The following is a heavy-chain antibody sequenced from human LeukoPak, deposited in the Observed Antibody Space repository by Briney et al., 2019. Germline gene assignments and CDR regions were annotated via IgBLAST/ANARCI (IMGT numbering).Heavy chain of an antibody. CDR3: ARDRSGYGALSYYGMDI. V-gene: IGHV1-46*01. D-gene: IGHD5-12*01. J-gene: IGHJ6*02. CDR1: GYTFTSYY. CDR2: INPSGGST. Sequence: ASVKVSCKASGYTFTSYYMHWVRQAPGQGLEWMGIINPSGGSTSYAQKFQGRVTMTRDTSTSTVYMELSSLRSEDTAVYYCARDRSGYGALSYYGMDIWGQGTTVTVSS.